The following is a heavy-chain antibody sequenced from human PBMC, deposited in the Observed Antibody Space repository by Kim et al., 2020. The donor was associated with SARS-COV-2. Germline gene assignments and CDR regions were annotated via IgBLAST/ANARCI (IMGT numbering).Heavy chain of an antibody. J-gene: IGHJ4*02. CDR3: ARSHTRPIFGVVTPFDY. D-gene: IGHD3-3*01. Sequence: SETLSLTCTVSGGSISSYYWSWIRQPPGKGLEWIGYIYYSGSTNYNPSLKSRVTISVDTSKNQFSLKLSSVTAADTAVYYCARSHTRPIFGVVTPFDYWGQGTLVTASS. CDR2: IYYSGST. CDR1: GGSISSYY. V-gene: IGHV4-59*12.